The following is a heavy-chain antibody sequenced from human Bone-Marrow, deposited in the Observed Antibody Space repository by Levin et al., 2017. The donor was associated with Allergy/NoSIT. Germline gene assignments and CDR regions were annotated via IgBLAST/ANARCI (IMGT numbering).Heavy chain of an antibody. CDR1: GFSFSGNW. V-gene: IGHV3-30*18. Sequence: GGSLRLSCAASGFSFSGNWMHWVRQAPGKGLEWVALISHDGSNKYYADSVKGRFTISRDTSKNTLYLQMNSLRAEDTAVYYCAKAHCSNGVCYRSKGGSYFWGQGTLVAVSS. J-gene: IGHJ4*02. CDR3: AKAHCSNGVCYRSKGGSYF. D-gene: IGHD2-8*01. CDR2: ISHDGSNK.